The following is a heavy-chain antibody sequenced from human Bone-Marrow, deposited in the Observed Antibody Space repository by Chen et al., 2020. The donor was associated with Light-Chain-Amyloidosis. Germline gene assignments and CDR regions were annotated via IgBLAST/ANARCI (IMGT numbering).Heavy chain of an antibody. Sequence: EVQQAQSGPEVKTTGATVKISCKVSGYTFTDSYFHWVQQAPGQGLEWVGFVDPEDGKTVYAEKCQGRVTITADTSTATVYMQLSSLRSADTAVYYCATEFGITGLGAAYWGQGTLVTVSS. D-gene: IGHD1-20*01. CDR2: VDPEDGKT. J-gene: IGHJ4*02. CDR3: ATEFGITGLGAAY. CDR1: GYTFTDSY. V-gene: IGHV1-69-2*01.